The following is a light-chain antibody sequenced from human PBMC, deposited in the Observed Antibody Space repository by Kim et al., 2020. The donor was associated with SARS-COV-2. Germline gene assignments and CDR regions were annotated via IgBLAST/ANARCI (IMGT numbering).Light chain of an antibody. J-gene: IGLJ3*02. CDR3: SSYTSSFTWV. CDR2: DVN. V-gene: IGLV2-14*03. CDR1: SSDIGGYNY. Sequence: QSALTQPASVSGSPGQSITISCTGTSSDIGGYNYVSWYQQYPGKAPKLIIYDVNKWPSGLSNRFSGSKSGNTASLIISGLRAEDEADYYCSSYTSSFTWVFGGGTKLTVL.